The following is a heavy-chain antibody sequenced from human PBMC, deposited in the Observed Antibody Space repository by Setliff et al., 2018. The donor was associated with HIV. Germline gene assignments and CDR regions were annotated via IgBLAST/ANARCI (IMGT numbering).Heavy chain of an antibody. V-gene: IGHV1-46*01. CDR1: GYTFTSYL. CDR2: INTSGGSA. CDR3: ARNQGDSSGWYAGDY. D-gene: IGHD6-19*01. Sequence: VTVSCKASGYTFTSYLMHWVRQAPGQGLEWMGVINTSGGSAGYAEKFRGRVTMTRDTSTSTVYMDLRNLRSEDTAVYYCARNQGDSSGWYAGDYWGHGTLVTVSS. J-gene: IGHJ4*01.